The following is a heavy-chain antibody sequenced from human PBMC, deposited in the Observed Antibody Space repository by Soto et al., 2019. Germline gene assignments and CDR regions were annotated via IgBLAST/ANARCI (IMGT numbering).Heavy chain of an antibody. V-gene: IGHV3-48*03. D-gene: IGHD2-2*01. CDR1: GFTFSSYE. CDR3: ARETTDCSSTSYFPFFDY. CDR2: ISSSGSTI. J-gene: IGHJ4*02. Sequence: GGSLRLSCAASGFTFSSYEMNWVRQAPGKGLEWVSYISSSGSTIYYADSVRGRFTISRDNAKNSLYLQMNSLRAEDTAVYYCARETTDCSSTSYFPFFDYWGQGTLVTVSS.